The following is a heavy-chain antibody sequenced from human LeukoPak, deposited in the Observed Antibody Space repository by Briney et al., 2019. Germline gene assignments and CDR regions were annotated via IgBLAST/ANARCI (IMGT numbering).Heavy chain of an antibody. CDR3: ARAGGRYQLLSGGYNWFDP. V-gene: IGHV4-39*07. CDR2: MYYSGST. D-gene: IGHD2-2*01. Sequence: PSETLSLTCTVSGGSISSSSYYWGWIRQPPGKGLEWIGSMYYSGSTYYNPSLKSRVTISVDTSKNQFSLKLSSVTAADTAVYYCARAGGRYQLLSGGYNWFDPWGQGTLVTVSS. CDR1: GGSISSSSYY. J-gene: IGHJ5*02.